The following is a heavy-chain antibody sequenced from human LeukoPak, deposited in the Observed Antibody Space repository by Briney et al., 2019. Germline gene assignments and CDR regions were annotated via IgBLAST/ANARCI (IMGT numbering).Heavy chain of an antibody. J-gene: IGHJ4*02. V-gene: IGHV3-30*02. CDR2: IRYGGTDT. Sequence: GGSLRLSCAASGFNFGSCGMHWIRQAPGKGLEWVAFIRYGGTDTCYAESVKGRFTISRDNSKNTLYLQMNSLRTEDTAVYYCAKNDDNSGYHLYPAAHWGQGTLVTVSS. CDR3: AKNDDNSGYHLYPAAH. D-gene: IGHD3-22*01. CDR1: GFNFGSCG.